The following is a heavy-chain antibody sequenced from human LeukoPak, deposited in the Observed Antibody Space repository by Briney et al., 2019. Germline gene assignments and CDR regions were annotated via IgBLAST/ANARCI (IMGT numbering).Heavy chain of an antibody. J-gene: IGHJ4*02. V-gene: IGHV1-8*03. D-gene: IGHD3-16*01. CDR2: INPHSGNT. Sequence: ASVKVSCKASGYTFTSYDINWVPQATGQGLEGVGWINPHSGNTGYAQKFRGRVTNTRNTSISTAYLELSSLSSEDTAVYYCARNVAYTGDFDYWGQGTLVTVSS. CDR1: GYTFTSYD. CDR3: ARNVAYTGDFDY.